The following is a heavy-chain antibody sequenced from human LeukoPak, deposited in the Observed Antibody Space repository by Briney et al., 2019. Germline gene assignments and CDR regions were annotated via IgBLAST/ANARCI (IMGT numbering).Heavy chain of an antibody. Sequence: GASVKVSCKASGYTFTGYYMHWVRQAPGQGLEWMGWINPNSGGTNYAQRFQGRVTMTRDTSISTAYMELSRLRSDDTAVYYCARDSVEYSSSNWFDPWGQGTLVIVSS. V-gene: IGHV1-2*02. D-gene: IGHD6-6*01. CDR2: INPNSGGT. CDR1: GYTFTGYY. J-gene: IGHJ5*02. CDR3: ARDSVEYSSSNWFDP.